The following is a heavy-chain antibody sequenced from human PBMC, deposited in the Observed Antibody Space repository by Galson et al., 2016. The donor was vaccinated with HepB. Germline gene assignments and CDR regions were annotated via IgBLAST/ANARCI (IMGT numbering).Heavy chain of an antibody. V-gene: IGHV5-51*01. Sequence: QSGAEVKKAGESLKISCRGSGYSFFGYWVVWVRQMPGKGLEWVGNIYPDDSQTRYSPSFQRKLTMSADKSISTAYLQWSSLKASDTAIQYCARFSGPRREDNWFDPWGQGTLVIVSS. CDR2: IYPDDSQT. CDR3: ARFSGPRREDNWFDP. D-gene: IGHD6-6*01. CDR1: GYSFFGYW. J-gene: IGHJ5*02.